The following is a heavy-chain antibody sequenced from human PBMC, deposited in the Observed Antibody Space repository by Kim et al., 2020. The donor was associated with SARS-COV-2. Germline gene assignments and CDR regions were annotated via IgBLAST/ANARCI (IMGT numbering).Heavy chain of an antibody. Sequence: SETLSLTCTVSGGSISSGDYYWSWIRQPPGKGLEWIGYIYYSGSTYYNPSLKSRVTISVDTSKNQFSLKLSSVTAADTAVYYCARGFGYSSGWGVDYWGQGTLVTVSS. CDR2: IYYSGST. D-gene: IGHD6-19*01. V-gene: IGHV4-30-4*01. CDR1: GGSISSGDYY. CDR3: ARGFGYSSGWGVDY. J-gene: IGHJ4*02.